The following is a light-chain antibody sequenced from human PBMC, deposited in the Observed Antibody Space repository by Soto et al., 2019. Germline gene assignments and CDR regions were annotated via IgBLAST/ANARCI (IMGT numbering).Light chain of an antibody. CDR1: SSNIGAGYE. CDR2: ENN. V-gene: IGLV1-40*01. Sequence: QSVLTQPPSVSEAPGQRVTISCTGSSSNIGAGYEAHWYQQVPGTAPKVLIYENNNRPLGVPDRFSGYKSGTSASLAITGLQAEDEAEYYCQSYDSSLGGYVFGTGTKVTVL. J-gene: IGLJ1*01. CDR3: QSYDSSLGGYV.